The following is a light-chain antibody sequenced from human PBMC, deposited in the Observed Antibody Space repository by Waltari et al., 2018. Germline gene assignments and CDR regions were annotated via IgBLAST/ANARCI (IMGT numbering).Light chain of an antibody. CDR1: SLRSHY. J-gene: IGLJ2*01. CDR3: HSREPTSNRVL. V-gene: IGLV3-19*01. CDR2: KKN. Sequence: SSELTQDPAVSVALGQTVRITGQGGSLRSHYPSWYQQKPGQAPILLIYKKNTRPSGIPDRFSGSTSGDSASLTISGAQAEDEAVYYCHSREPTSNRVLFGRGTKLTVL.